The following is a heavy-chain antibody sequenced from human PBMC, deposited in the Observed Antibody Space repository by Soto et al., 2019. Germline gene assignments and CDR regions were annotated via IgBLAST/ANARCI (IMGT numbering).Heavy chain of an antibody. V-gene: IGHV4-31*11. D-gene: IGHD3-3*01. CDR1: GASINSDGYY. CDR3: ARWRSVTWPFDH. CDR2: IYYSGTT. J-gene: IGHJ4*02. Sequence: QVQLQESGPGLVVPSQTLSLTCAVSGASINSDGYYWSWIRQPPGKGLEWIGSIYYSGTTYYNSSLKSRAAISVETSQNLFSLKLASATAADTALYYCARWRSVTWPFDHWGQGTLVAVSS.